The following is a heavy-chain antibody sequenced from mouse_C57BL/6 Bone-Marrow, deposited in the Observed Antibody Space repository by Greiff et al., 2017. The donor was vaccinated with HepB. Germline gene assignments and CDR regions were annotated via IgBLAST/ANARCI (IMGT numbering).Heavy chain of an antibody. CDR3: ARGLTGTRDY. V-gene: IGHV5-4*03. D-gene: IGHD4-1*01. Sequence: EVKLMESGGGLVKPGGSLKLSCAASGFTFSSYAMSWVRQTPEKRLDWVATISDGGSYTYYPDNVKGRFTISRDNAKNNPYLQMSHLKSEDTAMYYCARGLTGTRDYWGQGTTLTVSS. CDR1: GFTFSSYA. CDR2: ISDGGSYT. J-gene: IGHJ2*01.